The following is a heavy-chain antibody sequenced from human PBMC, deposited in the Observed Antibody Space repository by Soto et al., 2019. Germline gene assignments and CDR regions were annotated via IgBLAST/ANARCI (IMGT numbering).Heavy chain of an antibody. J-gene: IGHJ4*02. CDR3: AREHYGGNPYYFDY. D-gene: IGHD4-17*01. CDR2: IIPIFGTA. V-gene: IGHV1-69*13. Sequence: ASVKVSCKASGGTFSSYAISWVRQAPGQGLEWMGGIIPIFGTANYAQKFQGRVTITADESTSTAYMELSSLRSEDTAVYYCAREHYGGNPYYFDYWGQGTLVTVSS. CDR1: GGTFSSYA.